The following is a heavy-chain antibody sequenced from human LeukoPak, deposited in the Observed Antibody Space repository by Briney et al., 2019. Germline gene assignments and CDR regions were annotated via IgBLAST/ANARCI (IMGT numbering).Heavy chain of an antibody. V-gene: IGHV3-9*01. CDR3: ARSYYYGSGSYQKPIDY. CDR2: ISWNSGSI. D-gene: IGHD3-10*01. CDR1: GFTVSSNY. J-gene: IGHJ4*02. Sequence: GGSLRLSCAASGFTVSSNYMSWVRQAPGKGLEWVSGISWNSGSIGYADSVKGRFTISRDNAKNSLYLQMNSLRAEDTALYYCARSYYYGSGSYQKPIDYWGQGTLVTVSS.